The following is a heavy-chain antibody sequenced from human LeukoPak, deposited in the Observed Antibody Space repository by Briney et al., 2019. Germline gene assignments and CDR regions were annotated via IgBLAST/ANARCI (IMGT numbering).Heavy chain of an antibody. J-gene: IGHJ4*02. CDR3: AGTLAAAAPFDY. V-gene: IGHV3-30*19. D-gene: IGHD6-13*01. CDR2: ISYDGSNK. CDR1: GFTFSSYG. Sequence: GRSLRLSCAASGFTFSSYGMHWVRQAPGKGLEWVAVISYDGSNKYYADSVKGRFTISRDNSKNTLYLQMNSLRAEDTAVYYCAGTLAAAAPFDYWGQGTLVTVSS.